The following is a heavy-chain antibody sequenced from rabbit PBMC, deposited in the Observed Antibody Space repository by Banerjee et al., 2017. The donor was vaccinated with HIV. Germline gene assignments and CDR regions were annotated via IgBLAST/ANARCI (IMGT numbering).Heavy chain of an antibody. Sequence: QLKETGGGLGQPGGSLTLSCKASGFTISSSYWMCWVRQAPGKGLEWIGCISTGKGSTDYASWVNGRFTISSDNAQNTVDLQMNSLTAADTATYFCARGGWGELFLRLWGPGTLVTVS. CDR3: ARGGWGELFLRL. J-gene: IGHJ6*01. D-gene: IGHD4-1*01. CDR1: GFTISSSYW. CDR2: ISTGKGST. V-gene: IGHV1S7*01.